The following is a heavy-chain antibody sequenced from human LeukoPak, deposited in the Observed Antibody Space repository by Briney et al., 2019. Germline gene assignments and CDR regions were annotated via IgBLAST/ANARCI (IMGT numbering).Heavy chain of an antibody. CDR1: GYIFTSYG. CDR2: ISVYNGNT. Sequence: GASVKVSCKASGYIFTSYGISWVRQAPGQGLEWMGWISVYNGNTNYPQRLQGRVTMTTDTSTSTAYMELRSLRSDDTAVYYCARDNLGSGSYSIWGQGTLVTVSS. V-gene: IGHV1-18*01. D-gene: IGHD3-10*01. CDR3: ARDNLGSGSYSI. J-gene: IGHJ4*02.